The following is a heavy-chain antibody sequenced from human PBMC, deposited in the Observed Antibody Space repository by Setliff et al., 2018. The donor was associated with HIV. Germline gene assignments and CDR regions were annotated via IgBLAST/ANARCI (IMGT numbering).Heavy chain of an antibody. CDR1: GGSIRSGSYY. J-gene: IGHJ2*01. CDR2: IYSTGGT. D-gene: IGHD1-26*01. Sequence: PSETLSLTCSVSGGSIRSGSYYWSWIRQPAGKGLEWIGHIYSTGGTRYNPSLESRLTILVDTSRNQFSLNLSSVTAADTAVYCCARAAYSGTYVWEPATDLWGRGTLVTVSS. CDR3: ARAAYSGTYVWEPATDL. V-gene: IGHV4-61*09.